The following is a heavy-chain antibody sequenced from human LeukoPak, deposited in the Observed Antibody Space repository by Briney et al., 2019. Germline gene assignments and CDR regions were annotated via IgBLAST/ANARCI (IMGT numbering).Heavy chain of an antibody. Sequence: GGPLQISGQGSGSTFTSYWIGWVRQLPGKGLEWMGIIYPGDSDSRYSPSFQGQVTISADKSISTAYLQWNSLKASDTAMYYCARLRDAYPDYWGQGTLITVSS. CDR3: ARLRDAYPDY. V-gene: IGHV5-51*01. CDR2: IYPGDSDS. D-gene: IGHD5-24*01. J-gene: IGHJ4*02. CDR1: GSTFTSYW.